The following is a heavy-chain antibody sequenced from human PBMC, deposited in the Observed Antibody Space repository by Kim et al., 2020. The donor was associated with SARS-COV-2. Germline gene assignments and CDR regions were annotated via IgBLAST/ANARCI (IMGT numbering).Heavy chain of an antibody. J-gene: IGHJ6*02. CDR3: ARVGLYYYGMDV. V-gene: IGHV1-2*02. D-gene: IGHD3-16*01. Sequence: NYAQKFQGRVTMTRDTSISTAYMELSRLRSDDTAVYYCARVGLYYYGMDVWGQGTTVTVSS.